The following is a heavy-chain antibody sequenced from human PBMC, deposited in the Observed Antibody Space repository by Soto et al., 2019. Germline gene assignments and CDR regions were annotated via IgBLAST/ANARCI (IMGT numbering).Heavy chain of an antibody. V-gene: IGHV4-31*03. CDR2: IYYSGST. CDR1: GGSISSGGYY. Sequence: SETLSLTCTVSGGSISSGGYYWSWIRQHPGKGLEWIGYIYYSGSTYYNPSLKSRVTISVDTSKNQFSLKLSSVTAADTAVYYCAGWFGELLQAFDIWGQGTMVTVSS. CDR3: AGWFGELLQAFDI. D-gene: IGHD3-10*01. J-gene: IGHJ3*02.